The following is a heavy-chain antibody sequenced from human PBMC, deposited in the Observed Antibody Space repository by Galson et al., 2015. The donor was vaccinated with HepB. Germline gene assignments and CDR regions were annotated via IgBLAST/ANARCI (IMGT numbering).Heavy chain of an antibody. Sequence: SLRLSCAASGFTFSTYAMHWVRQAPGKGLEWVAVISSDGSNEYYADSVKGRFTISRDNSKNTLYLQMNSLRAEDTAVYYCASWSAADYYYYYYMDVWGKGTTVTVSS. CDR2: ISSDGSNE. V-gene: IGHV3-30-3*01. CDR1: GFTFSTYA. D-gene: IGHD2-2*01. J-gene: IGHJ6*03. CDR3: ASWSAADYYYYYYMDV.